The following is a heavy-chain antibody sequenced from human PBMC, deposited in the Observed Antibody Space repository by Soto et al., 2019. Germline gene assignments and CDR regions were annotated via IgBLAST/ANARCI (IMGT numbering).Heavy chain of an antibody. CDR1: GGSISSYY. CDR2: INYSGST. D-gene: IGHD3-16*01. J-gene: IGHJ6*02. V-gene: IGHV4-59*01. Sequence: SETLSLTCTVSGGSISSYYWSWIRQPPGKGLEWIGYINYSGSTNYNPSLKSRDTISVDTTKNQFSQKLSSVTAADTAVYNKARDKGQGLYYYYYGMAVWGQGTTVTVSS. CDR3: ARDKGQGLYYYYYGMAV.